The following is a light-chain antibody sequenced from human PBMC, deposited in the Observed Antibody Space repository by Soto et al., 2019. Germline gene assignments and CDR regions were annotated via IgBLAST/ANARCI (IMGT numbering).Light chain of an antibody. V-gene: IGKV3-20*01. J-gene: IGKJ1*01. CDR1: QSVSSSY. CDR2: GAS. CDR3: QQYGSSPRT. Sequence: ETLVTQSPGTLSFSPWEIATLSCSASQSVSSSYLAWYQQNPGQAPRLLISGASSRATGIPDRFSGSGSGTDFTLTISRLEPEDFAVYYCQQYGSSPRTFGQGTKVDVK.